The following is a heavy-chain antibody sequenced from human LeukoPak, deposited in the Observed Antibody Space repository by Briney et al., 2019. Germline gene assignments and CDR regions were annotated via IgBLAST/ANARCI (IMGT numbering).Heavy chain of an antibody. CDR1: GFTFSSYA. CDR3: ARDPENSGYDGEYYFDY. D-gene: IGHD5-12*01. CDR2: ISYDGSNK. J-gene: IGHJ4*02. V-gene: IGHV3-30-3*01. Sequence: GGSLRLSCAASGFTFSSYAMHWVRQAPGKGLEWVAVISYDGSNKYYADSVKGRFTISRDNSKNTLYLQMNSLRAEDTAVYYCARDPENSGYDGEYYFDYWGQGTLVTVSS.